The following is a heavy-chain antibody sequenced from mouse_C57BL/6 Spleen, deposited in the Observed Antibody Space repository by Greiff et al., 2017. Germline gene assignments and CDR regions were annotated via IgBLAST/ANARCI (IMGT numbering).Heavy chain of an antibody. CDR2: IWTGGGT. J-gene: IGHJ4*01. CDR3: ARNRKNYDGGYAMDY. D-gene: IGHD1-2*01. Sequence: QVQLQQSGPGLVAPSQSLSITCTVSGFSLTSYAISWVRQPPGKGLEWLGVIWTGGGTNYNSALKSRLSISKDNSKSPVFLKMNSLQTDDTARYYCARNRKNYDGGYAMDYWGQGTSVTVSS. CDR1: GFSLTSYA. V-gene: IGHV2-9-1*01.